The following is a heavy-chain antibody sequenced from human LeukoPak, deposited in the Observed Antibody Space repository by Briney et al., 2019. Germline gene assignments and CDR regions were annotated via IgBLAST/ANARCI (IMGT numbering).Heavy chain of an antibody. Sequence: PGGSLRLSCAASGFAFSHFWMHWVRQDPEKGLVWVSRISSDGSNIIYADSVKGRFTISRDNAKNTLYLEMNSLRVEDTAVYYCARDWGGYGPTSHDYWGQGTLVTVSS. V-gene: IGHV3-74*01. CDR1: GFAFSHFW. J-gene: IGHJ4*02. CDR2: ISSDGSNI. D-gene: IGHD3-16*01. CDR3: ARDWGGYGPTSHDY.